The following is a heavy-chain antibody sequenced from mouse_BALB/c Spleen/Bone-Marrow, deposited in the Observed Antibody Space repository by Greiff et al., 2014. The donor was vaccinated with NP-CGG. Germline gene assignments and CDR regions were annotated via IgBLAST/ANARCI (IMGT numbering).Heavy chain of an antibody. V-gene: IGHV1-9*01. CDR3: ARWAFDAWFAY. D-gene: IGHD3-1*01. CDR2: ILPGSGNT. CDR1: GYTFSSYW. Sequence: VKLQQSGAELMKPGASVKVSCKATGYTFSSYWIEWVKQRPGHGLEWIGEILPGSGNTNYNEKFKGKATFTADTSSNTAYMQLSSRTSEDYAVYYCARWAFDAWFAYWGQGTLVTVSA. J-gene: IGHJ3*01.